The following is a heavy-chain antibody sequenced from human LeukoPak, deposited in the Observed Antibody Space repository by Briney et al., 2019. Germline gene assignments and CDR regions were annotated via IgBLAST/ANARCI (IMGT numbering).Heavy chain of an antibody. J-gene: IGHJ3*02. V-gene: IGHV1-46*01. D-gene: IGHD4-17*01. Sequence: GASVKVSCKASGYTFTSYYMHWVRQAPGQGLEWMGIINPSGGSTSYAQKFQGRVTMTRDTSTSTVYMELSSLRSEDTAVYYCARETISTVTTSNAFDIWGQGTMVTVSS. CDR1: GYTFTSYY. CDR3: ARETISTVTTSNAFDI. CDR2: INPSGGST.